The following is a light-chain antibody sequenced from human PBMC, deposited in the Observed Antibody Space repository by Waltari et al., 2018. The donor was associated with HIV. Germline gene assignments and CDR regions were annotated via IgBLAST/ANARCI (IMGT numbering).Light chain of an antibody. V-gene: IGLV2-14*03. CDR3: SSYTSSSTPHVV. J-gene: IGLJ2*01. Sequence: QSALTQPASVSGSPGQSITISCTGTSSDVGGYNYVSWYQQHPGNAPNLMIYDVSNRPSVVSNRFSGSKSGNTASLTISGLQAEDEADYYCSSYTSSSTPHVVFGGGTKLTVL. CDR1: SSDVGGYNY. CDR2: DVS.